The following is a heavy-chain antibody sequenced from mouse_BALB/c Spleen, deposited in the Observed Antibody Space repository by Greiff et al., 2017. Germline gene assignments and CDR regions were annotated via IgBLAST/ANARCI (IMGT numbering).Heavy chain of an antibody. CDR2: IDPANGNT. V-gene: IGHV14-3*02. CDR1: GFNIKDTY. D-gene: IGHD3-2*01. CDR3: APRQLGRYYFDY. J-gene: IGHJ2*01. Sequence: EVQLQQSGAELVKPGASVKLSCTASGFNIKDTYMHWVKQRPEQGLEWIGRIDPANGNTKYDPKFQGKATITADTSSNTAYLQLSSLTSEDTAVYYCAPRQLGRYYFDYWGQGTTLTVSS.